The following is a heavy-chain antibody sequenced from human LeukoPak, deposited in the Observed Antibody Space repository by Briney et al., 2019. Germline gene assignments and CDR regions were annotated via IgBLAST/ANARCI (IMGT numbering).Heavy chain of an antibody. V-gene: IGHV4-59*12. J-gene: IGHJ4*02. CDR2: IYYSGST. Sequence: SETLSLTCTVSGGSISSYYWSWIRQPPGKGLEWIGYIYYSGSTNYNPSLKSRVTISVDTSKNQFSLKLSSVTAADTAVYYCARGRSGSNSWGQGTLVTVSS. D-gene: IGHD1-26*01. CDR3: ARGRSGSNS. CDR1: GGSISSYY.